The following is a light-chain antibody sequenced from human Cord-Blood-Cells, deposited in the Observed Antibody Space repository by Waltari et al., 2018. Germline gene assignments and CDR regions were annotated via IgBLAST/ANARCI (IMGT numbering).Light chain of an antibody. CDR2: GAS. V-gene: IGKV3-15*01. CDR1: QSASSN. CDR3: QQYNNWT. J-gene: IGKJ1*01. Sequence: IVMTQSPATLSVSPGERATLPCRASQSASSNVAWYQQKPGQAPRLLIYGASTRATGIPARFSGSGSGTEFTLTISSLQSEDFAVYYCQQYNNWTFGQGTKVEIK.